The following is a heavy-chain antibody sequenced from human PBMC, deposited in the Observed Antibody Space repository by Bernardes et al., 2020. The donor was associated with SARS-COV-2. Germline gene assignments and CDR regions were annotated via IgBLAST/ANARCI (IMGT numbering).Heavy chain of an antibody. J-gene: IGHJ5*02. D-gene: IGHD3-22*01. V-gene: IGHV3-66*02. CDR1: GFTVSSNY. CDR3: ARGRDYYNSYDT. Sequence: GGSLRLSCAASGFTVSSNYMSWVRQAPGKGLEWVSIIYSGGNTNYADSVKGRFTISRDISKNTLYLQMNSLRAEDTAVYYCARGRDYYNSYDTWGQGTLVTVSS. CDR2: IYSGGNT.